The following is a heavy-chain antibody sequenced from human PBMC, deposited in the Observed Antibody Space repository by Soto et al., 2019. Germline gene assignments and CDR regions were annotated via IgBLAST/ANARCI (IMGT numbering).Heavy chain of an antibody. V-gene: IGHV3-15*07. CDR2: IKSKTDGETT. Sequence: EVQLVESGGGLVKPGGSLRLSCAASGFTFTNAWMNWVRQAPGKGLEWVGRIKSKTDGETTDYAAPVKGRFTVSRDDSNNTLSLQMNSLKTEDTAVYYCVTGPNWGQGTLVTVSS. CDR1: GFTFTNAW. J-gene: IGHJ4*02. CDR3: VTGPN.